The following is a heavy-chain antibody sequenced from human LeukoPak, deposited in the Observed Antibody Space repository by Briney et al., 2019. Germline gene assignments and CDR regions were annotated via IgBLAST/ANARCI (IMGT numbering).Heavy chain of an antibody. CDR2: IWYDGNNK. V-gene: IGHV3-33*01. CDR1: GFTFSSYG. CDR3: ARSTSSEYDIYHFDY. Sequence: GGSLRLSCAASGFTFSSYGMHWVRQAPGKGLEWVAVIWYDGNNKYYADSAKGRFTISRDNSKNTLYLQMNSLRAEDTAVYYCARSTSSEYDIYHFDYWGQGTLVTVSS. J-gene: IGHJ4*02. D-gene: IGHD3-9*01.